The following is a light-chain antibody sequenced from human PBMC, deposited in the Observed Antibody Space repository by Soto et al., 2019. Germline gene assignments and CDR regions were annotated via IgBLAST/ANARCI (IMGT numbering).Light chain of an antibody. Sequence: DIQLTQSPSFLSASVGDRVTITCRASQGISSYLAWYQQKPGKAPKLLIYAASTLQSGVPSRFSGSGSGTEFTLTISSLQPEDFANYYCQQLNSYRITFGQGTRLEIK. CDR3: QQLNSYRIT. J-gene: IGKJ5*01. V-gene: IGKV1-9*01. CDR1: QGISSY. CDR2: AAS.